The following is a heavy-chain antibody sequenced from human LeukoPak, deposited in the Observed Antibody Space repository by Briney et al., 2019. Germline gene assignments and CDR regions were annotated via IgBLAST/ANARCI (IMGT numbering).Heavy chain of an antibody. CDR1: GGSISSSSGHY. J-gene: IGHJ5*02. CDR3: ARHVWSGYCWFDP. Sequence: PSETLSLTCTVSGGSISSSSGHYGGWIRPPPGKGWEWIGSIYYSGTTYYNQSLKSRVTISVDTSKNQFSLKLSSVTAADTAVYYCARHVWSGYCWFDPWGQGTLVTVSS. CDR2: IYYSGTT. D-gene: IGHD3-3*01. V-gene: IGHV4-39*01.